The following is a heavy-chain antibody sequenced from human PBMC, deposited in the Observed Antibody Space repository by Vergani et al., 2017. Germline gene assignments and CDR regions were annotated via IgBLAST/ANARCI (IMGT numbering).Heavy chain of an antibody. CDR3: ARGGTNSNRDYFDY. V-gene: IGHV1-2*02. CDR1: GYTFTDYF. Sequence: QVQLVQSGAEVKKPGASVKVSCKASGYTFTDYFMHWVRQAPGQGLEWMGWINPNSGGTNYAQKFQGRVTMTRDTSINTAYMDLSNLRTDDTAVYYCARGGTNSNRDYFDYWGQGTLVTVSS. CDR2: INPNSGGT. D-gene: IGHD4-23*01. J-gene: IGHJ4*02.